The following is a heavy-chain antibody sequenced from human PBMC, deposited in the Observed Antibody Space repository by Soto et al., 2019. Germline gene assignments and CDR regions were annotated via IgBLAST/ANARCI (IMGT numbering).Heavy chain of an antibody. D-gene: IGHD1-20*01. V-gene: IGHV3-7*01. CDR3: ARGRNNFRY. J-gene: IGHJ4*03. Sequence: GGSLNLSCAFSGFPLSSYWMSWVRQAPGKGLEWVASIKEDGSAKYYVDSVKGRFTISRDNAKNSLHLQMNSLRAEDTAVYYCARGRNNFRYWGQGTMVTVSS. CDR2: IKEDGSAK. CDR1: GFPLSSYW.